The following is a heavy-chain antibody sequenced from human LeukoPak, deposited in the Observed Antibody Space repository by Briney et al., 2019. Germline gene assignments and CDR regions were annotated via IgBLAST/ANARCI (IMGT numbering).Heavy chain of an antibody. Sequence: ASVKVSCKASGYTFTGYYMHWVRQAPGQGLEWMGWMNPNSGNTGYAQKFQGRVTMTRNTSISTAYMELSSLRSEDTAVYYCARGIPVTTRAYYYYGMDVWGQGTTVTVSS. J-gene: IGHJ6*02. CDR2: MNPNSGNT. D-gene: IGHD4-17*01. CDR1: GYTFTGYY. CDR3: ARGIPVTTRAYYYYGMDV. V-gene: IGHV1-8*02.